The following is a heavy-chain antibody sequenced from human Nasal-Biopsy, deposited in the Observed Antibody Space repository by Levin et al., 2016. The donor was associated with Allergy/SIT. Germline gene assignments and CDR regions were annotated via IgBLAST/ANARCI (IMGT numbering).Heavy chain of an antibody. J-gene: IGHJ4*02. CDR3: AKDGGGYDSRDWFDY. CDR1: GFTFSSYA. Sequence: ETLSLTCVASGFTFSSYAMSWVRQAPGKGLEWLSAISGGSISTYYADSVKGRFTISRDNSKKTLYLQMNSLRAEDTAIYYCAKDGGGYDSRDWFDYWGQGTLVTVSS. CDR2: ISGGSIST. V-gene: IGHV3-23*01. D-gene: IGHD5-12*01.